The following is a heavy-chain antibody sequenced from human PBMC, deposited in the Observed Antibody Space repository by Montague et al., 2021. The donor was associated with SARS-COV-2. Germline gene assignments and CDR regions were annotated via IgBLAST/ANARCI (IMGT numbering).Heavy chain of an antibody. CDR3: VVVVPAMRPRSDY. CDR1: GGSFSVYY. D-gene: IGHD2-21*02. J-gene: IGHJ4*02. Sequence: SETLSLTCAVDGGSFSVYYWGWIRQPPGKGLEWIGEINHSGSTNYKPSLKSRVTISSDTSKNQFSLKLDSVTAADTAVYFCVVVVPAMRPRSDYWGQGTLVTVSS. CDR2: INHSGST. V-gene: IGHV4-34*01.